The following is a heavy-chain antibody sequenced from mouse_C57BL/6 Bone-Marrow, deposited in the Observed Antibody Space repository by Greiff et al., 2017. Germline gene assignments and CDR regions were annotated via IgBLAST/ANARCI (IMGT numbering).Heavy chain of an antibody. D-gene: IGHD3-2*02. V-gene: IGHV1-81*01. CDR3: ASGGWSWFAY. Sequence: QVQLQQSGAELARPGASVKLSCKASGYTFTSYGISWVKQRTGQGLEWIGEIYPRSGNTYYNEKFKGKATLTADKSSSTAYMELRSLTSEDSAVYFCASGGWSWFAYWGQGTLVTVSA. J-gene: IGHJ3*01. CDR2: IYPRSGNT. CDR1: GYTFTSYG.